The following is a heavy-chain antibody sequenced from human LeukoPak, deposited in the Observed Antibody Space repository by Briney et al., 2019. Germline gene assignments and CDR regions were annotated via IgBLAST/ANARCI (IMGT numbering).Heavy chain of an antibody. D-gene: IGHD3-3*01. CDR3: ASNRHYDFWSGPAGGAFDI. Sequence: ASVKVSCKASGGTFSSYAISWVRQAPGQGLEWMGGIIPIFGTANYAQKFQGRVTITADESTSTAYMELRSLRSDDTAVYYCASNRHYDFWSGPAGGAFDIWGQGTMVTVSS. J-gene: IGHJ3*02. V-gene: IGHV1-69*13. CDR2: IIPIFGTA. CDR1: GGTFSSYA.